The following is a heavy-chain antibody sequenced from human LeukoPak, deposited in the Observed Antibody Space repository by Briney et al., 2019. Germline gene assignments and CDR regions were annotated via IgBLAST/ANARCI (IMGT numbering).Heavy chain of an antibody. Sequence: GGSLRLSCAASGFTFSSYSMNWVRQAPGKGLEWVSYISSSSSTIYYADSVKGRFTIFRDNAKNSLYLQMNSLRAEDTAVYYCARDLGPGDYVNPVDYWGQGTLVTVSS. J-gene: IGHJ4*02. D-gene: IGHD4-17*01. CDR2: ISSSSSTI. V-gene: IGHV3-48*01. CDR3: ARDLGPGDYVNPVDY. CDR1: GFTFSSYS.